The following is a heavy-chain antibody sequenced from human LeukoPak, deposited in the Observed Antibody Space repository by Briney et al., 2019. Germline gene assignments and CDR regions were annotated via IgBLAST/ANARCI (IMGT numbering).Heavy chain of an antibody. D-gene: IGHD2-8*01. Sequence: SETLSLTCTVSGGSISSYYWSWIRQPPGKGLEWIGYIYYSGSTNYNPSLKSRVTISVDTSKNQFSLKLSSVTAADTAVYYCARLDCTSGVCPFDYWGQGTLVTVSS. CDR2: IYYSGST. CDR3: ARLDCTSGVCPFDY. V-gene: IGHV4-59*01. J-gene: IGHJ4*02. CDR1: GGSISSYY.